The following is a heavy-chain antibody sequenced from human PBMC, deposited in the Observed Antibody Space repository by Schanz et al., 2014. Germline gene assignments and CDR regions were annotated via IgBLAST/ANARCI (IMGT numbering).Heavy chain of an antibody. Sequence: VQLLESGGGVVQPGRSLRLSCAASGFTFSSYGMHWVRQAPGKGLEWVGFISFDGRNTGYAHSVKGRFTISRDNSKNTVNLQMNSLRAEDTAVYYCAKEKEEVAADGSFFDYWGQGTLVTVSS. J-gene: IGHJ4*02. CDR3: AKEKEEVAADGSFFDY. CDR2: ISFDGRNT. CDR1: GFTFSSYG. V-gene: IGHV3-30*18. D-gene: IGHD6-13*01.